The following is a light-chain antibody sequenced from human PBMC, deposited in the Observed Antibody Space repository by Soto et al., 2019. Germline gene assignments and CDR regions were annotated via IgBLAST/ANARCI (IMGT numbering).Light chain of an antibody. Sequence: EIVITQSPVTLSVSPGERTTLSCSASQSVSSNLAWYQQRPGQAPRLLIYDASTRATGIPSRFSGSGSGTEFTLTISSLQSEDFGVYYCQQYNHWPRTFGRGTKV. J-gene: IGKJ1*01. CDR1: QSVSSN. CDR2: DAS. V-gene: IGKV3-15*01. CDR3: QQYNHWPRT.